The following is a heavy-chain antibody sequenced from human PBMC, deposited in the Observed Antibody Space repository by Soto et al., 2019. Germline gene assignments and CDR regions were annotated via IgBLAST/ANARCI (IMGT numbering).Heavy chain of an antibody. CDR3: AKGTDDSSGTYLIDFDY. J-gene: IGHJ4*02. CDR2: ISGSGGST. V-gene: IGHV3-23*01. Sequence: GXSLRLSCAASAFASISYPLSWVTQAPGKGLEWVSAISGSGGSTYYADSVKGRFTISRDNSKNTLYLQMNSLRAEDKAVYYCAKGTDDSSGTYLIDFDYWGQGTLVTVSS. D-gene: IGHD3-22*01. CDR1: AFASISYP.